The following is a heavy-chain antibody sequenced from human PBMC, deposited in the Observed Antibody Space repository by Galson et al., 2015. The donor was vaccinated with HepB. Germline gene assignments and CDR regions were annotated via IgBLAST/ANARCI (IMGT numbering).Heavy chain of an antibody. J-gene: IGHJ4*02. V-gene: IGHV1-18*01. D-gene: IGHD3-22*01. CDR1: GYTFNNYG. CDR2: INAYIGQT. Sequence: SCKASGYTFNNYGISWVRQAPGQGPEWMGWINAYIGQTNYTQKFQGRLTMTADSSTSTAYMELRSLRSDDTAVYYCARDRPPSMYYYDTSGYFDYWGQGTLVTVSS. CDR3: ARDRPPSMYYYDTSGYFDY.